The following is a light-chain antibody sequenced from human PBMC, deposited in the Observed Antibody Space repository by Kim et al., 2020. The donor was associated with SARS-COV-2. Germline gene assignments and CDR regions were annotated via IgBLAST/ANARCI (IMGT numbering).Light chain of an antibody. J-gene: IGKJ2*01. CDR2: GAS. CDR3: HQYNDWPPGDP. Sequence: SPGERATRPCRASQSVSNNLPWYQLKPCQAPSLLIYGASSRATGTPARCSGRWSGTDFTLTVSSLQSGDFAVYYCHQYNDWPPGDPFGQGTKLEI. V-gene: IGKV3-15*01. CDR1: QSVSNN.